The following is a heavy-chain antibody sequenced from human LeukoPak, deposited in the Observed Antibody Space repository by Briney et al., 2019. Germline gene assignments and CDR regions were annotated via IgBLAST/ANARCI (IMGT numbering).Heavy chain of an antibody. CDR3: GRDGVTSSVDY. CDR2: ISPSGSDR. D-gene: IGHD2-21*02. Sequence: PGGSLSLSCAASGFTFSSYAMSWVRQAPGKGLEWISYISPSGSDRYYAESVKGRFTISRDNAKKSLYLQMSSLRIEDTAVYYCGRDGVTSSVDYWGQGTLVTVSS. J-gene: IGHJ4*02. V-gene: IGHV3-21*05. CDR1: GFTFSSYA.